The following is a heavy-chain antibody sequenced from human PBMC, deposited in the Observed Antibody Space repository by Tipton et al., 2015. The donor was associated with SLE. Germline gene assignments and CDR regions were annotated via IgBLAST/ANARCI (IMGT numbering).Heavy chain of an antibody. D-gene: IGHD4-17*01. J-gene: IGHJ4*02. CDR1: GFTFSSYS. CDR3: ARDSDYGFDY. CDR2: ISSSSGLI. V-gene: IGHV3-48*01. Sequence: GSLRLSCAAPGFTFSSYSMNWVRQAPGKGLEWVSYISSSSGLIYYADSVKGRFTISRDNAKNSLYLQMNSLRAEDTAVYYCARDSDYGFDYWGQGTLVTVSS.